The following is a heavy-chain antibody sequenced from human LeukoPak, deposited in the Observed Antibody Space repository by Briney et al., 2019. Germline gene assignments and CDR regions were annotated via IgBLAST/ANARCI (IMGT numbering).Heavy chain of an antibody. CDR2: IIPILGIA. D-gene: IGHD3-10*01. V-gene: IGHV1-69*04. CDR3: ASSYYYGSGSYYTPPEIYYYGMDV. J-gene: IGHJ6*02. Sequence: SVKVSCKASGGTFSSCAISWVRQAPGQGLEWMGRIIPILGIANYAQRFQGRVTITADKSTSTAYMELSSLRSEDTAVYYCASSYYYGSGSYYTPPEIYYYGMDVWGQGTTVTVSS. CDR1: GGTFSSCA.